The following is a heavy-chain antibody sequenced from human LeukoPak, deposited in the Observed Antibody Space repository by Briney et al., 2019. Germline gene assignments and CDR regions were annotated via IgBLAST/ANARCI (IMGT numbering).Heavy chain of an antibody. CDR1: GYTLTELS. J-gene: IGHJ4*02. CDR3: ASGRSYYYEVWL. V-gene: IGHV1-24*01. CDR2: FDPEDGET. Sequence: GASVKVSCKVSGYTLTELSMHWVRHAPGKGLEWMGGFDPEDGETIYAQKFQGRVTMTEDTSTDTAYMELSSLRSEDTAVYYCASGRSYYYEVWLWGQGTLVTVSS. D-gene: IGHD3-10*01.